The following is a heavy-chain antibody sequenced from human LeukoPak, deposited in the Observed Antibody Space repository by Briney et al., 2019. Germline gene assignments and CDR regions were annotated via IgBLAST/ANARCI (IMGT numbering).Heavy chain of an antibody. Sequence: GASVKDACKASGYTFTGYYMHWVRQAPGQGLEWMGWINPNSGGTNYAQKFQGRVTMTRDTSISTAYMELSRLRSDDTAVYYCARPGSGYSYTIDYWGQGTLVTVSS. D-gene: IGHD5-18*01. CDR2: INPNSGGT. CDR1: GYTFTGYY. V-gene: IGHV1-2*02. J-gene: IGHJ4*02. CDR3: ARPGSGYSYTIDY.